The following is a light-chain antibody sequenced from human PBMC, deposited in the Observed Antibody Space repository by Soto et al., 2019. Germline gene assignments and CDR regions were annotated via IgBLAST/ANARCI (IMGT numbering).Light chain of an antibody. Sequence: EIVLTQSPGTLSLSPGERATLSCRASQSVSSNYLAWYQQKPGQAPRLVIYGASSRATGIPDRFSGSGSGTDFTLTISRLEPEDSAVYHCQQYGSSRLTFGGGTKVEIK. J-gene: IGKJ4*02. CDR1: QSVSSNY. CDR3: QQYGSSRLT. CDR2: GAS. V-gene: IGKV3-20*01.